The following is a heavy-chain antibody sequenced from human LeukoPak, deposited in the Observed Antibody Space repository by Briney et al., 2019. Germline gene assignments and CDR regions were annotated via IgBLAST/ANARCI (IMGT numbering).Heavy chain of an antibody. Sequence: SGGSLRLSCAASGFTFSSYAMHWVRQAPGKGLEWVAVISYDGSNKYYADSVKGRFTISRDSSKNTLYLQMNSLRAEDTAVYYCARDKQWLGPLDYWGQGTLVTVSS. CDR3: ARDKQWLGPLDY. CDR1: GFTFSSYA. V-gene: IGHV3-30-3*01. CDR2: ISYDGSNK. D-gene: IGHD6-19*01. J-gene: IGHJ4*02.